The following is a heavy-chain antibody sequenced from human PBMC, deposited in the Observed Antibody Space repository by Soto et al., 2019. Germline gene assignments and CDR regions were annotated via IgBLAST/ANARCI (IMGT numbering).Heavy chain of an antibody. D-gene: IGHD5-12*01. CDR3: ARVGYNDYENDY. CDR2: INQDASNK. J-gene: IGHJ4*02. V-gene: IGHV3-7*05. Sequence: EVQLVESGGGLVQPGGSLRLSCAASGFSFSSYWMTWVRQAPGKGLEWVANINQDASNKNYMDSVKGRLTISRDSAKNSVYLQMNSLRVEDTAVYYCARVGYNDYENDYWGQGTLVTVSS. CDR1: GFSFSSYW.